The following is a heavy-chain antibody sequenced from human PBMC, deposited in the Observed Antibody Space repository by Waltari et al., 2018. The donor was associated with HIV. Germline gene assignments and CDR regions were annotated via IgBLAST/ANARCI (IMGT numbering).Heavy chain of an antibody. J-gene: IGHJ4*02. CDR3: VRVGTSFDY. Sequence: EVQLVESGVGLVQPGGSLRLSCVASGLTFSYLAMNWVREAPGNGMEWVSYISNNSSTIYHVDSVKGRFTISRDNAKNSLYLQMNSLRDEDTAVYYCVRVGTSFDYWGQGTPVTVSS. V-gene: IGHV3-48*02. CDR2: ISNNSSTI. D-gene: IGHD2-8*01. CDR1: GLTFSYLA.